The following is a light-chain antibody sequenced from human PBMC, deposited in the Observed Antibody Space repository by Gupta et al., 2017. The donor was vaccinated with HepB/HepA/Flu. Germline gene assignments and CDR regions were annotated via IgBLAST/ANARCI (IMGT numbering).Light chain of an antibody. Sequence: DMLMTQSPSPLTASVGDRVTITCRADEDITGYLAWYQQKSGKVPKLLIYETSILQPGVSSRFRGSGSGTDFTLTISNLQPEDVATYYCQKYNRAPHAFGGGTKVEIK. CDR3: QKYNRAPHA. CDR1: EDITGY. CDR2: ETS. V-gene: IGKV1-27*01. J-gene: IGKJ4*01.